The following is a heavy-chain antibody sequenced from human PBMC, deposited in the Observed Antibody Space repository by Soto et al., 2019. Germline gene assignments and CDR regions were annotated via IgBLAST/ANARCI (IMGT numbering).Heavy chain of an antibody. J-gene: IGHJ4*02. V-gene: IGHV1-69*01. CDR2: IIPIFGIK. D-gene: IGHD3-10*01. CDR1: GCTFNTYA. CDR3: AKEAGDH. Sequence: QMQLVQSGAEVKERGSSVKISCKTSGCTFNTYALTWVRQAPGQGLEWIGGIIPIFGIKNVAQRFQGRVTINADESLTIAYMEMTSLRSDDTAVYYCAKEAGDHWGQGTLVTISS.